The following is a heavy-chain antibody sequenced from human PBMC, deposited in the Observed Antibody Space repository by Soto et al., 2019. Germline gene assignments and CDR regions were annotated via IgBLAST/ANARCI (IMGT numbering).Heavy chain of an antibody. J-gene: IGHJ4*02. D-gene: IGHD3-10*01. V-gene: IGHV4-30-2*01. CDR3: ARGGGFDSFDY. CDR2: INQLETT. Sequence: QLQLHMSGSGLVKPSQTLSLTCTVSGASITYGAYSWSWIRQTPGKGLEWIGYINQLETTFYSPSFESRLTLSIDRTKNQFSLNLKSMSAADRAVYFCARGGGFDSFDYWGQGILVTVSS. CDR1: GASITYGAYS.